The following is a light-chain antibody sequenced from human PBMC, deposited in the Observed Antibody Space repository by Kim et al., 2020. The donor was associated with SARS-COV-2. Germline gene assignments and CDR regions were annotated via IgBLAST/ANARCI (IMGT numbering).Light chain of an antibody. CDR3: QQSYITPFT. CDR1: QGISSH. CDR2: AAS. Sequence: DIQMTQSPSTLSASVGDRVTITCRTTQGISSHLNWYQQKPGRAPKLLISAASTLQGGVPSRFSGSGSETDFTLTISSLQPEDFATYFCQQSYITPFTFGPGTKVDIK. J-gene: IGKJ3*01. V-gene: IGKV1-39*01.